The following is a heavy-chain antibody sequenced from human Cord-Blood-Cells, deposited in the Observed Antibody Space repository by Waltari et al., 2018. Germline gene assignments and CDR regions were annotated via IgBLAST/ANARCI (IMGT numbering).Heavy chain of an antibody. J-gene: IGHJ3*02. V-gene: IGHV3-53*01. CDR2: IYSGGST. D-gene: IGHD5-12*01. CDR3: ARGYSGYDYAFDI. Sequence: EVQLVESGGGLIQPGGSLRLSCQASGFTVCSNYMSWVPQAPGKGLEWVSVIYSGGSTYYADSVKGRFTISRDNSKNTLYLQMNSLRAEDTAVYYCARGYSGYDYAFDIWGQGTMVTVSS. CDR1: GFTVCSNY.